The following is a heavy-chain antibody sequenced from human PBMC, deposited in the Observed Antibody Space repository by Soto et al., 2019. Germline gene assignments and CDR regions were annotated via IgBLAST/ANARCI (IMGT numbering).Heavy chain of an antibody. V-gene: IGHV4-31*03. CDR2: INDSGST. CDR3: ARDRNYGSGRFDY. J-gene: IGHJ4*02. Sequence: SETLSLTCTVSGGSISRGGYYWSWIRQHPGKGLECIGYINDSGSTYYNPSLKSRINIAVDTSKNQFSLKLSSVTAADTAVYYCARDRNYGSGRFDYWGQGTLVTVSS. CDR1: GGSISRGGYY. D-gene: IGHD3-10*01.